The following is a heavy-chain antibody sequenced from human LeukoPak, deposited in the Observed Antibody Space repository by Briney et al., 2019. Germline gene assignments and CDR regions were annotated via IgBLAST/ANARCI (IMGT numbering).Heavy chain of an antibody. V-gene: IGHV1-8*03. CDR1: GYTFTSYD. CDR2: MNPNSGNT. D-gene: IGHD1-26*01. Sequence: ATVKVSCKASGYTFTSYDINWVRQATGQGLEWMGWMNPNSGNTGYAQKFQGRVTITRNTSISTAYMELSSLRSEDTAVYYCARDQMGQGFDPWGQGTLVTVSS. CDR3: ARDQMGQGFDP. J-gene: IGHJ5*02.